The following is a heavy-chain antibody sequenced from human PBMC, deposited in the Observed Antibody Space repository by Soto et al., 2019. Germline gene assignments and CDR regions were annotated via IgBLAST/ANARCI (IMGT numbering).Heavy chain of an antibody. D-gene: IGHD7-27*01. CDR1: GGSINSGDYY. V-gene: IGHV4-30-4*01. CDR2: IYYSGST. J-gene: IGHJ4*02. CDR3: ARDDPQTGGFDY. Sequence: SETLSLTCTFSGGSINSGDYYWRWIRQPPGKGLEWIGYIYYSGSTYYNPSLKSRVTISVDTSKNQFSLKLSSVTAADTAVYYCARDDPQTGGFDYWGQGTLVTVSS.